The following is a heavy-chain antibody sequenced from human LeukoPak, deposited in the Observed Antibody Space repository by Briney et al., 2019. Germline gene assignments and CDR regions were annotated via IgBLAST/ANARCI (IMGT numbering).Heavy chain of an antibody. Sequence: ASVEVSCKASGYTFTSYGISWVRQAPGQGLEWMGWISAYNGNTNYAQKLQGRVTMTTDTSTSTAYMELRSLRSYDPCVYYCATVRMLHVCGLGGQGTLVTVSS. D-gene: IGHD2-8*01. CDR1: GYTFTSYG. CDR2: ISAYNGNT. CDR3: ATVRMLHVCGL. J-gene: IGHJ1*01. V-gene: IGHV1-18*01.